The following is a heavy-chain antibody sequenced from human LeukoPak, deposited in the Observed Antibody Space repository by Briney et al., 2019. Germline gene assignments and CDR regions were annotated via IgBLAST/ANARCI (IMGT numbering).Heavy chain of an antibody. D-gene: IGHD3-10*01. CDR2: ISYDGSNK. Sequence: GGSLRLSCAASGFTFSSYAMHWVRQAPGKGLEWVAVISYDGSNKYYADSVKGRFTISRDNSKNTLYLQMNSLRAEDTAVYYCAKVPSGSGSPFGGFDYWGQGTLVTVSS. V-gene: IGHV3-30-3*01. J-gene: IGHJ4*02. CDR3: AKVPSGSGSPFGGFDY. CDR1: GFTFSSYA.